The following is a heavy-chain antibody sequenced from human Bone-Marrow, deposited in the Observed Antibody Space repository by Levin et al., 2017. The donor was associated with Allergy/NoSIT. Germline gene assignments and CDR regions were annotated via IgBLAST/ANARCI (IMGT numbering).Heavy chain of an antibody. CDR2: INPSGGST. CDR1: GYTFTSYY. Sequence: PGGSLRLSCKASGYTFTSYYMHWVRQAPGQGLEWMGIINPSGGSTSYAQKFQGRVTMTRDTSTSTVYMELSSLRSEDTAVYYCARGGVVVAATIGHTSPNWFDPWGQGTLVTVSS. V-gene: IGHV1-46*01. J-gene: IGHJ5*02. CDR3: ARGGVVVAATIGHTSPNWFDP. D-gene: IGHD2-15*01.